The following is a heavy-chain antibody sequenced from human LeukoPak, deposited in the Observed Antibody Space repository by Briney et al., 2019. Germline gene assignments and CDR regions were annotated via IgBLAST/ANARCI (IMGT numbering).Heavy chain of an antibody. Sequence: SVKVSCKASGGTFSSYAISWVRQAPGQGLEWMGGIIPIFGTANYAQKFQGRVTITADESTSTVYMELSSLRSEDTAVYYCARDGGLRYFDCPDYWGQGTLVTVSS. J-gene: IGHJ4*02. D-gene: IGHD3-9*01. CDR1: GGTFSSYA. CDR2: IIPIFGTA. CDR3: ARDGGLRYFDCPDY. V-gene: IGHV1-69*13.